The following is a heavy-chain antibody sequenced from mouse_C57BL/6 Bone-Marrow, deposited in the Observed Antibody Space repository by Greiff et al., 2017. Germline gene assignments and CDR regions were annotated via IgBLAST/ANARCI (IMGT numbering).Heavy chain of an antibody. CDR1: GYTFTSYD. Sequence: QVQLQQSGPELVKPGASVKLSCKASGYTFTSYDINWVKQRPGQGLEWIGWIYPRDGSTKYNEKFKGKAPLTVDTSSSTAYMELHSLTSEDSAVYFCARGGLITTVVATDYYAMDYWGQGTSVTVSS. D-gene: IGHD1-1*01. CDR3: ARGGLITTVVATDYYAMDY. J-gene: IGHJ4*01. V-gene: IGHV1-85*01. CDR2: IYPRDGST.